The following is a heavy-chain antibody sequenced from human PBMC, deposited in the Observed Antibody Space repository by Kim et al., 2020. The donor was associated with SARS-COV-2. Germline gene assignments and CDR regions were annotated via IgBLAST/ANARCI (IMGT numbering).Heavy chain of an antibody. CDR2: IWYDGSNK. V-gene: IGHV3-33*06. CDR3: AKDSGTVTNFDY. CDR1: GFTFSSYG. D-gene: IGHD4-17*01. J-gene: IGHJ4*02. Sequence: GGSLRLSCAASGFTFSSYGMHWVRQAPGKGLEWVAVIWYDGSNKYYADSVKGRFTISRDNSKNTLYLQMNSLRAEDTAVYYCAKDSGTVTNFDYWGQGTLVTVSS.